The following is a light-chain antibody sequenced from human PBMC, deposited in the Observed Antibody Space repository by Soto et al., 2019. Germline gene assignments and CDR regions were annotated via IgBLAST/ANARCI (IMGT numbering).Light chain of an antibody. CDR1: QSIGSW. V-gene: IGKV1-5*01. J-gene: IGKJ1*01. Sequence: DIQMTQSPSTLSASVGDRVTITCRASQSIGSWLAWYQQKPGKAPKLLMYDASNLESGVPSRFSGSRSGTEFTLTISSLQPDDFATYYCQQYNSLWTFGQGTKVEIK. CDR2: DAS. CDR3: QQYNSLWT.